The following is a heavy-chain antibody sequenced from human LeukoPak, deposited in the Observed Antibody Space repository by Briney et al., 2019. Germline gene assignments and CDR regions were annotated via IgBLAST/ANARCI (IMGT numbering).Heavy chain of an antibody. J-gene: IGHJ5*02. CDR2: IYYSGST. V-gene: IGHV4-30-4*01. CDR1: GGSISSGDYY. CDR3: ARYDYDFWSGYSAGS. Sequence: SETLSLTCTVSGGSISSGDYYWSWIRQPPGKGLEWIGYIYYSGSTYYNPSLKSRVTISVDTSKNQFSLKLSSVTAADTAVYYCARYDYDFWSGYSAGSWGQGTLVTVSS. D-gene: IGHD3-3*01.